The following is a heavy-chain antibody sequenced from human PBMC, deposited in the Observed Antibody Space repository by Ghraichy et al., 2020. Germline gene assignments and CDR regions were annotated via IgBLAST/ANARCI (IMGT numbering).Heavy chain of an antibody. J-gene: IGHJ4*02. CDR3: ARAGRYFDFAFGY. D-gene: IGHD3-9*01. CDR1: GGSFSGYY. V-gene: IGHV4-34*01. CDR2: INHSGST. Sequence: SETLSLTCAVYGGSFSGYYWSWIRQPPGKGLEWIGEINHSGSTNYNPSLKSRVTISVDTSKNQFSLKLSSVTAADTAVYYCARAGRYFDFAFGYWGQGTLVTVSS.